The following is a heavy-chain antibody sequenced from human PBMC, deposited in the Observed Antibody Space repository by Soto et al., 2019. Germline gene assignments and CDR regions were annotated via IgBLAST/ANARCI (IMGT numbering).Heavy chain of an antibody. D-gene: IGHD6-13*01. V-gene: IGHV4-30-4*01. CDR1: GASISGGDYY. CDR3: AREKPYSSSWYHDY. J-gene: IGHJ4*02. CDR2: INHSGST. Sequence: SETLSLTCTVSGASISGGDYYWSWIRQPPGKGLEWIGEINHSGSTNYNPSLKSRVTISVDTSKNQFSLKLSSVTAADTAVYYCAREKPYSSSWYHDYWGQGTLVTVSS.